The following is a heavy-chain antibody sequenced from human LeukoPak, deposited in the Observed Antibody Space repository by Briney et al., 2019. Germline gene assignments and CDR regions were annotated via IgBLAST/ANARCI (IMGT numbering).Heavy chain of an antibody. J-gene: IGHJ4*02. D-gene: IGHD3-16*01. V-gene: IGHV1-46*01. CDR3: ARVGTLAPFDY. CDR1: GYTFTSYY. CDR2: INPSGGST. Sequence: GASVKVSCKVSGYTFTSYYMHWVRQAPGQGLEWMGIINPSGGSTSYAQKFQGRVTMTRDTSTSTVYMELSSLRSEDTAVYYCARVGTLAPFDYWGQGTLVTVSS.